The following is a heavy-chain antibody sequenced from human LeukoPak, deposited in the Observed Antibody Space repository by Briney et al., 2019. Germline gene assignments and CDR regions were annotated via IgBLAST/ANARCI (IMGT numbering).Heavy chain of an antibody. CDR2: IYNTGRT. D-gene: IGHD1-26*01. CDR3: ARQGELAIDY. CDR1: GGSITNYY. J-gene: IGHJ4*02. Sequence: PSETLSLTCSVSGGSITNYYWSWLRQSPGQGLEWFGFIYNTGRTNYNPSLQSRATMSIDTSKNQFSLKLSSVTAADTAVYYCARQGELAIDYWGQGTLVTVSS. V-gene: IGHV4-59*08.